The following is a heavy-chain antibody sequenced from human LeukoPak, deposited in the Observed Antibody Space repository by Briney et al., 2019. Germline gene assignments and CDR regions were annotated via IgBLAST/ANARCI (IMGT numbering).Heavy chain of an antibody. V-gene: IGHV1-18*01. D-gene: IGHD3-9*01. CDR2: ISAYNGNT. Sequence: ASVKVSCKASGYTFTSYGISWVRQAPGQGLEWMGWISAYNGNTNYAQKLQGRVTMTTDTSTSTAYMELRSPRSDDTAVYYCARDRGILTGYYREIDYWGQGTLVTVSS. CDR3: ARDRGILTGYYREIDY. CDR1: GYTFTSYG. J-gene: IGHJ4*02.